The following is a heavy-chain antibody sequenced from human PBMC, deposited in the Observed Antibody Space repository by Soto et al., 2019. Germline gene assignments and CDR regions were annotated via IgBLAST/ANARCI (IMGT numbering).Heavy chain of an antibody. D-gene: IGHD4-17*01. CDR3: ARDPSTVTPMYYYYYMDV. CDR1: GFTFSSYG. V-gene: IGHV3-33*01. CDR2: IWYDGSNK. J-gene: IGHJ6*03. Sequence: GGSLRLSCAAPGFTFSSYGMHWVRQAPGKGLEWVAVIWYDGSNKYYADSVKGRFTISRDNSKNTLYLQMNSLRAEDTAVYYCARDPSTVTPMYYYYYMDVWGKGTTVTVSS.